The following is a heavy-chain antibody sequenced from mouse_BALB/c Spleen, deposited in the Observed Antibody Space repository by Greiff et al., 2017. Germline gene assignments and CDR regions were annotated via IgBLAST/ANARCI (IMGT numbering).Heavy chain of an antibody. J-gene: IGHJ2*01. CDR2: ISSGGGST. V-gene: IGHV5-12-1*01. Sequence: EVKLVESGGGLVKPGGSLKLSCAASGFAFSSYDMSWVRQTPEKRLEWVAYISSGGGSTYYPDTVKGRFTISRDNAKNTLYLQMSSLKSEDTAMYYCARQGDYDLFDYWGQGTTLTVSS. CDR1: GFAFSSYD. D-gene: IGHD2-4*01. CDR3: ARQGDYDLFDY.